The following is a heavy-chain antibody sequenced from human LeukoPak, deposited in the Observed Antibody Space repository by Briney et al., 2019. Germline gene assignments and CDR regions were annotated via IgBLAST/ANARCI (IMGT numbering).Heavy chain of an antibody. D-gene: IGHD2-21*02. V-gene: IGHV3-23*01. CDR2: INVGGDTT. Sequence: GGSLRLSCAASGFTFSANAMSWVRQAPGKGLEWVSSINVGGDTTYYPDSVKGRFTVSRDNSKNTVSLQMNSLRAEDTAVYFCARDCGSDCSQAFDIWGQGTMVTVSS. CDR3: ARDCGSDCSQAFDI. J-gene: IGHJ3*02. CDR1: GFTFSANA.